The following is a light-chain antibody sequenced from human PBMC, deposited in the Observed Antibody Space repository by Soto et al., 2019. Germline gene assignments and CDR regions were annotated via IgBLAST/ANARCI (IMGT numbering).Light chain of an antibody. CDR2: GAS. CDR1: QDIRNE. CDR3: LQDSNYPLS. Sequence: AIQMTQSPSSLSASVGDRVSITCRASQDIRNELGWYQQEPGKAPKLLIYGASTLHSGVPSRFSGSGSGSDFTLTISSLQPEDVATYYCLQDSNYPLSFGQGTKLEIK. J-gene: IGKJ2*01. V-gene: IGKV1-6*01.